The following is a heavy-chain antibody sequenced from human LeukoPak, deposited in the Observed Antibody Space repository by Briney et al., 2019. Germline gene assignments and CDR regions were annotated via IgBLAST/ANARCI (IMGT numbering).Heavy chain of an antibody. Sequence: SQTLSLTCAISGDSVSSSSAAWSWIRQSPSRGLEWLGRTYYGSKWYNDYAVSVKSRIIISPDTSKNRFSLQVDSVTPEDTAVYYCARGKMGTGFDYWGQGTQVTVSS. CDR3: ARGKMGTGFDY. CDR1: GDSVSSSSAA. V-gene: IGHV6-1*01. J-gene: IGHJ4*02. CDR2: TYYGSKWYN. D-gene: IGHD7-27*01.